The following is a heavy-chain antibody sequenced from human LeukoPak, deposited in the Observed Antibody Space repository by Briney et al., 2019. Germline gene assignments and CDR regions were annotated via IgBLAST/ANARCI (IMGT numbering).Heavy chain of an antibody. CDR3: ARRCGGDCYGAFDI. D-gene: IGHD2-21*02. CDR1: GGTFSSYA. V-gene: IGHV1-69*05. J-gene: IGHJ3*02. Sequence: SVKVSCKASGGTFSSYAISWVRQAPGQGLEWMGGIIPIFGTANYTQKFQGRVTITTDESTSTAYMELSSLRSEDTAVYYCARRCGGDCYGAFDIWGQGTMVTVSS. CDR2: IIPIFGTA.